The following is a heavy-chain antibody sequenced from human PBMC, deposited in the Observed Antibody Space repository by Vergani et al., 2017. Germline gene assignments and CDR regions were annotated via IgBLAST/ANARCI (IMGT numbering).Heavy chain of an antibody. CDR1: GFIFSNYW. CDR2: IHSDGST. CDR3: TRDGYSGTFYEYQFDL. V-gene: IGHV3-74*01. J-gene: IGHJ5*02. D-gene: IGHD1-26*01. Sequence: EVQLVESGGGLVQPGGSLRLSCAASGFIFSNYWMHWVRQAPGKGLVWVSRIHSDGSTRYADSVKGRFTISRDNAKNTLYLQMNSLRVEDTAVYYCTRDGYSGTFYEYQFDLWGQGTLVTVSS.